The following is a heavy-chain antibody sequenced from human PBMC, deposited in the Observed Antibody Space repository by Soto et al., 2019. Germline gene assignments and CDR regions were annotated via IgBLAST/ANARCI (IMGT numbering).Heavy chain of an antibody. J-gene: IGHJ5*02. CDR1: GGTFSSYA. CDR2: IIPIFGTA. Sequence: ASVKVSCKASGGTFSSYAISWVRQAPGQGLEWMGGIIPIFGTANYAQKFQGRVTITADESTSTAYMELSSLRSEDTALYYCARDHSTSSYSWFDPWGQGTLVTVSS. CDR3: ARDHSTSSYSWFDP. V-gene: IGHV1-69*13. D-gene: IGHD6-6*01.